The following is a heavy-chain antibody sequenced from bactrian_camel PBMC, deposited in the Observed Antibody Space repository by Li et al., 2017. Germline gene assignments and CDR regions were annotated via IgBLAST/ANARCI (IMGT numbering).Heavy chain of an antibody. D-gene: IGHD1*01. CDR1: RFYYISNC. Sequence: HVQLVESGGGSVESGGSLNLSCTASRFYYISNCMGWFRQAPGKSREAVAQIDADGSKLVGDSVKGRFTISRDTATNTLYLQADNLQSEDTAMYYCAADWGRCYVIGKVDLGRIDHWGLGTQVTVS. J-gene: IGHJ4*01. CDR2: IDADGSK. CDR3: AADWGRCYVIGKVDLGRIDH. V-gene: IGHV3S1*01.